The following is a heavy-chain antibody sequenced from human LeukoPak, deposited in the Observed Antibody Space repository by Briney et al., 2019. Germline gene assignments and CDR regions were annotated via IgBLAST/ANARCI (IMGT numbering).Heavy chain of an antibody. V-gene: IGHV1-69*13. CDR2: IIPIFGTA. J-gene: IGHJ6*02. CDR3: ARVSPVTTDYYYYGMDV. D-gene: IGHD4-17*01. Sequence: AASVKLSCKASGGTFSSYAISWVRQAPGQGLEWMGGIIPIFGTANYAQKFQGRVTITADESTSTAYMELSSLRSEDTAVYYCARVSPVTTDYYYYGMDVWGQGTTVTVSS. CDR1: GGTFSSYA.